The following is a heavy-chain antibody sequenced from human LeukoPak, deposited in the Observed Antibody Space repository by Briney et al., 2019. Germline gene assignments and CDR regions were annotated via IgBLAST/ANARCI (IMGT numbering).Heavy chain of an antibody. CDR1: GGTFSSYA. V-gene: IGHV1-69*04. D-gene: IGHD6-13*01. Sequence: ASVKVSCKASGGTFSSYAISWVRQAPGQGLEWMGRIIPILGIANYAQKFQGRVTMTEDTSTDTAYMELSSLRSEDTAVYYCATSLAAAAGPPDAFDIWGQGTMVTVSS. J-gene: IGHJ3*02. CDR2: IIPILGIA. CDR3: ATSLAAAAGPPDAFDI.